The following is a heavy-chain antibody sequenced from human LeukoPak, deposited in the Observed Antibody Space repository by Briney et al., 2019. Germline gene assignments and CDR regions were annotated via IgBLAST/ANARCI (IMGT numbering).Heavy chain of an antibody. CDR3: ASGEDSSGYGLFDY. CDR1: GFTFSDYY. D-gene: IGHD3-22*01. Sequence: GGSLRLSCAASGFTFSDYYMSWIRQAPGKALEGFSYISSSGSTIYYADSVKGRFTISRDNAKNSLYLQMNSLRAEDTAVYYCASGEDSSGYGLFDYWGQGTLVTVSS. V-gene: IGHV3-11*01. CDR2: ISSSGSTI. J-gene: IGHJ4*02.